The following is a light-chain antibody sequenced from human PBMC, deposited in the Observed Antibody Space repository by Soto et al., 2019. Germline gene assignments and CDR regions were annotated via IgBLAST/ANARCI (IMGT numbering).Light chain of an antibody. J-gene: IGKJ5*01. Sequence: EIVMTQSPATLSVSPGERATLSCRASQSVNSNLAWYQQKPGQAPRLLISDASNRATGIPARFSGSGSGTDFTLTISSLEPEDFAVYYCQQRSNWITFGQGTRLEIK. CDR1: QSVNSN. CDR2: DAS. CDR3: QQRSNWIT. V-gene: IGKV3-11*01.